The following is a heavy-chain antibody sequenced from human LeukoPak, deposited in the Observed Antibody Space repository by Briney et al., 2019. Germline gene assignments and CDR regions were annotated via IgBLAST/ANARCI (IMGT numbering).Heavy chain of an antibody. Sequence: SETLSLTCVVSGGSFSGSFSSYFWTWIRQPPGKGLEWIGEINRRGNTNYNPSLKRRVTMSVDTSKNDLSLELTSLTAADTAVYYCARSYYGSGSYYNWFDPWGQGTLVTVSS. CDR1: GGSFSGSFSSYF. CDR2: INRRGNT. D-gene: IGHD3-10*01. V-gene: IGHV4-34*01. CDR3: ARSYYGSGSYYNWFDP. J-gene: IGHJ5*02.